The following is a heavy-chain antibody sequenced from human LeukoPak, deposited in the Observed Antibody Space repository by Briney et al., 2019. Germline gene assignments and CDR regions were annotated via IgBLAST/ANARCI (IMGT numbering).Heavy chain of an antibody. D-gene: IGHD5-24*01. J-gene: IGHJ6*02. CDR3: TTDPSYTAGDGYKFYYYGMDV. CDR2: IKSKTDGGTT. V-gene: IGHV3-15*01. CDR1: GFTGSHAW. Sequence: PGGSLRLSCAASGFTGSHAWMGWVRQAPGKGLEWVGRIKSKTDGGTTDYAAPVKGRFTISRDDSKNTLYLQMNSLRTEDTAVYYCTTDPSYTAGDGYKFYYYGMDVWGQGTTVTVSS.